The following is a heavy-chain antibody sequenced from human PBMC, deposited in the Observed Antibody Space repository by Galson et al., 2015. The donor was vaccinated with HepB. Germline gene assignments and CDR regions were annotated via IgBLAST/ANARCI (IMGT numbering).Heavy chain of an antibody. Sequence: SVKVSCKASGYTFTSYAMNWVRQAPGQGLEWMGWINTNTGNPTYAQGFTGRFVFSLDTSVSTAYLQISSLKAEDTAVYYCARVPYSSSWYSRGYYYGMDVWGQGTTVTVSS. CDR2: INTNTGNP. CDR3: ARVPYSSSWYSRGYYYGMDV. CDR1: GYTFTSYA. V-gene: IGHV7-4-1*02. D-gene: IGHD6-13*01. J-gene: IGHJ6*02.